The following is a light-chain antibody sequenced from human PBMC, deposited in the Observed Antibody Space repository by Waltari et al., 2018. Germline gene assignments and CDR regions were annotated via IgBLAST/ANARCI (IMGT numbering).Light chain of an antibody. V-gene: IGKV1-9*01. J-gene: IGKJ2*01. CDR2: PAS. Sequence: IQMTQSPSSLSASVGDRVTITCPASQGISSNLAWYQQKPGKVPKLLIYPASTLQNGVPSRFSGTGSGTDFSLTISSLQPEDFAIYYCQQVINYPYIFGQGTKLEIK. CDR3: QQVINYPYI. CDR1: QGISSN.